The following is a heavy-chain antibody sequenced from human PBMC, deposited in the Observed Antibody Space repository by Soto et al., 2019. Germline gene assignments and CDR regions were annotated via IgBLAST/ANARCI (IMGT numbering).Heavy chain of an antibody. CDR1: GGSISSSXX. CDR3: ARGSDYSKVYYGMDV. J-gene: IGHJ6*02. V-gene: IGHV4-4*02. Sequence: QVQLQESGPGLVKPSGTLSLTCAVSGGSISSSXXXSWVRQPPGKGLEWIGEIYHSGSTNYNPSLKSRVTISVDKSKNQFSLKLSSVTAADTAVYYCARGSDYSKVYYGMDVWGQGTTVTVSS. D-gene: IGHD4-4*01. CDR2: IYHSGST.